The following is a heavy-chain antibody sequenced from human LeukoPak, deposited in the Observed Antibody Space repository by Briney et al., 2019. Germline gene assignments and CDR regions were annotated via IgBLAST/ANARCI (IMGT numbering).Heavy chain of an antibody. D-gene: IGHD6-19*01. V-gene: IGHV3-7*01. CDR2: IRKDGSEK. CDR3: ARDQGSGSPAGAFDI. J-gene: IGHJ3*02. Sequence: GGSLRLSCAASGFTFSSYWMSWVRQAPGKGLEWVANIRKDGSEKYYVDSVKGRFTISRDNAKNSLYLQMNSLRAEDTAVYYCARDQGSGSPAGAFDIWGQGTMVTVSS. CDR1: GFTFSSYW.